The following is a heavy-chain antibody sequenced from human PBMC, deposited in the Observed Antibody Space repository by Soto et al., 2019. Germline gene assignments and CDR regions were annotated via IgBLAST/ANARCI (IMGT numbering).Heavy chain of an antibody. D-gene: IGHD2-2*01. CDR1: GFSFSSYA. Sequence: GGSLRLACAASGFSFSSYAMGWVRQAPGKGLEWVSAISGSGGSTYYADSVKGRFTISRDNSKNTLYLQMNSLRAEDTAVYYCASPRRVPAAPYFAYWGQGTLVTVSS. CDR3: ASPRRVPAAPYFAY. CDR2: ISGSGGST. V-gene: IGHV3-23*01. J-gene: IGHJ4*02.